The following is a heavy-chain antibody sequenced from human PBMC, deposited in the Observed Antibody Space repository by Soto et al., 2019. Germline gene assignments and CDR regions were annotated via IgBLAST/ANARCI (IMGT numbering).Heavy chain of an antibody. Sequence: PSETLSLTCTVSGGSISSSSYYWGWIRQPPGKGLEWIGSIYYSGSTYYNPSLKSRVTISVDTSKNQFSLKLSSVTAADTAVYYCARLAVAGTSFDYWGQGTLVTV. CDR1: GGSISSSSYY. V-gene: IGHV4-39*01. CDR3: ARLAVAGTSFDY. D-gene: IGHD6-19*01. CDR2: IYYSGST. J-gene: IGHJ4*02.